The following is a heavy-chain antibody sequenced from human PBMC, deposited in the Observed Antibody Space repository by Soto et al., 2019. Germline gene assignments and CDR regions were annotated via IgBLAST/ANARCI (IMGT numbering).Heavy chain of an antibody. CDR3: ASRIVGATYYFDY. J-gene: IGHJ4*02. CDR1: GGSFSGYY. V-gene: IGHV4-34*01. Sequence: QVQLQQWGAGLLKPSETLSLTCAVYGGSFSGYYWSWIRQPPGKRLEWIGEINHSGSTNYNPSLKSRVTISVDTSKNQFSLKLSSVTAADTAVYYCASRIVGATYYFDYWGQGTLVTVSS. D-gene: IGHD1-26*01. CDR2: INHSGST.